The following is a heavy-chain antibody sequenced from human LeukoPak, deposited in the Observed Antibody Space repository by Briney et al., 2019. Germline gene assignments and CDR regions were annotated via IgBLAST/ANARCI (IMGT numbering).Heavy chain of an antibody. J-gene: IGHJ3*02. V-gene: IGHV3-21*01. D-gene: IGHD1-26*01. CDR1: GFTFSTYN. CDR2: ITSSSSYI. CDR3: ARNLYTMGSTDAFDI. Sequence: PGGSLRLSCAASGFTFSTYNMNWVRQAPGKGLEWVSSITSSSSYIYYADSVKGRFTISRDNAKNSLFLQMNSLRAEDTAVYYCARNLYTMGSTDAFDIWGQGTMVTVSS.